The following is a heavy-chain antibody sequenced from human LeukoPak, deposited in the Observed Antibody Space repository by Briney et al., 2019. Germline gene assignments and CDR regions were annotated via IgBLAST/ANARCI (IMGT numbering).Heavy chain of an antibody. J-gene: IGHJ5*02. CDR3: ARDMVGLAADGNWFDP. Sequence: ASVKVSCKAAGYTFGSCGMCWVRQAPGQGLEGLGWIGTYNGKTKYAEKVQGRVTMTTDTSTTTAYMELRTLRSDDTAVYYCARDMVGLAADGNWFDPWGQGTLVTVSS. V-gene: IGHV1-18*01. CDR2: IGTYNGKT. CDR1: GYTFGSCG. D-gene: IGHD6-13*01.